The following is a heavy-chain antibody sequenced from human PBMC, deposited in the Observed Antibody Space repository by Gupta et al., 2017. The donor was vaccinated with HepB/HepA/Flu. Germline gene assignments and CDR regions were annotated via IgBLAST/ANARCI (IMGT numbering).Heavy chain of an antibody. V-gene: IGHV1-2*02. CDR3: ATAGLSGGIFDS. CDR2: NNPNSGTK. D-gene: IGHD2/OR15-2a*01. J-gene: IGHJ4*02. CDR1: GYTFTAYY. Sequence: QLQLVQSGAEVKPPGASVKVSCKASGYTFTAYYIHWLRQAPGQGLEWMGWNNPNSGTKDYAHKFKGRVTMTRDTSITTAYMELSSLRSDDTAIFYCATAGLSGGIFDSWGQGTLVTVSS.